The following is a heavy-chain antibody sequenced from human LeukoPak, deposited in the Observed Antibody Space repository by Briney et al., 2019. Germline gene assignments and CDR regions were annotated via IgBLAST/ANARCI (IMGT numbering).Heavy chain of an antibody. J-gene: IGHJ4*02. V-gene: IGHV1-69*06. Sequence: SVKVSCKASGYTFTSYGISWVRQAPGQGLEWMGGIIPIFGTANYAQKFQGRVTITADKSTSTAYMELSSLRSEDTAVYYCARTEGGYDWGGFDYWGQGTLVTVSS. CDR2: IIPIFGTA. D-gene: IGHD5-12*01. CDR1: GYTFTSYG. CDR3: ARTEGGYDWGGFDY.